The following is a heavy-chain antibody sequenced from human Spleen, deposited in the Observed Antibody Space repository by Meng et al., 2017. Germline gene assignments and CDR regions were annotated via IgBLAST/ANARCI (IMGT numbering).Heavy chain of an antibody. CDR2: INYRGRT. D-gene: IGHD4-11*01. CDR1: GGSLSGYY. Sequence: QVPLQQWGAGLLKPSETLSLTCAVYGGSLSGYYWSWIRQPPGKGLEWIGEINYRGRTNYNPSLKSRVITSTDTSKNQLSLKLSSVTAADSAVYYCARGPTTMAHDFDYWGQGTLVTVSS. CDR3: ARGPTTMAHDFDY. V-gene: IGHV4-34*01. J-gene: IGHJ4*02.